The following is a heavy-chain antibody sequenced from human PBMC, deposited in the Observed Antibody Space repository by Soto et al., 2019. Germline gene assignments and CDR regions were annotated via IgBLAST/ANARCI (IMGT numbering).Heavy chain of an antibody. CDR3: ARVYCSGGSCYSIDY. CDR2: INPSGGST. CDR1: GYTFTSYY. J-gene: IGHJ4*02. D-gene: IGHD2-15*01. V-gene: IGHV1-46*03. Sequence: ASVKVSCKASGYTFTSYYMHWVRQAPGQGLEWMGIINPSGGSTSYAQKFQGRVTMTRDTSTSTVYMELSSLSSEDTAVYHCARVYCSGGSCYSIDYWGQGTLVTVSS.